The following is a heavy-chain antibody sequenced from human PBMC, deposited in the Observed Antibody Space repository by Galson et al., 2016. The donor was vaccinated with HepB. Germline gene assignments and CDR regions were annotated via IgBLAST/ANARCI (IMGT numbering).Heavy chain of an antibody. CDR3: ARDRGGGSGSYWGSYFDY. Sequence: SLRLSCAASGFIFNSYAMHWGRQAPGKGLEWVAVVSYDGSNKYYAASVKGRFTISRDNSKYTLYLQMNSLTPEDTALYYCARDRGGGSGSYWGSYFDYWGQGTLVTVSS. J-gene: IGHJ4*02. CDR2: VSYDGSNK. D-gene: IGHD3-10*01. CDR1: GFIFNSYA. V-gene: IGHV3-30-3*01.